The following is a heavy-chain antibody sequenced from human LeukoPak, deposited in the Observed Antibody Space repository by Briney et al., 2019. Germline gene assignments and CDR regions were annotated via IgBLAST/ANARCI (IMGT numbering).Heavy chain of an antibody. CDR3: TREWRGPTAALDY. D-gene: IGHD6-13*01. CDR1: GYTFTDYH. Sequence: ASMKVSCKTSGYTFTDYHLHWVRQAPGLGLEWMGWIKPSTGGSHYAQKFQGRVTMTRDTSISTAYMELSRLRSDDTAVYYCTREWRGPTAALDYWGQGTLDTVSS. J-gene: IGHJ4*02. CDR2: IKPSTGGS. V-gene: IGHV1-2*02.